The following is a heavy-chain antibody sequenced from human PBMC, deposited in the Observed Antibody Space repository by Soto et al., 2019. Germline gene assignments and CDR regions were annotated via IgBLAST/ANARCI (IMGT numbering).Heavy chain of an antibody. D-gene: IGHD3-10*02. J-gene: IGHJ6*03. CDR3: ARALFGANFVGDYYYYMGV. CDR1: GYTFTSYD. Sequence: QVQLVQSGAEVKKPGASVKVSCKASGYTFTSYDINWVRQATGQGLEWMGWMNPNSGNTGYAQKFQGRVTMTRNTSISRGYMELSSLRSADTVVYYCARALFGANFVGDYYYYMGVWGKGTTVTVSS. CDR2: MNPNSGNT. V-gene: IGHV1-8*01.